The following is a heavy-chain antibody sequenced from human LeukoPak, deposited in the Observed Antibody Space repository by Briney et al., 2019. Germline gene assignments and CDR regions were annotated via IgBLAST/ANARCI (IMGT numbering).Heavy chain of an antibody. CDR2: INPSGGST. Sequence: GASVKVSCKASGYTFTNYYMNWVRQAPGQGLEWMGIINPSGGSTSYAQKFQGRVTVTRDTPTSTVHMELSSLRSEDTAMYYCAREGEIGYDLSDYWGQGTLVTVSS. J-gene: IGHJ4*02. D-gene: IGHD5-12*01. CDR3: AREGEIGYDLSDY. CDR1: GYTFTNYY. V-gene: IGHV1-46*01.